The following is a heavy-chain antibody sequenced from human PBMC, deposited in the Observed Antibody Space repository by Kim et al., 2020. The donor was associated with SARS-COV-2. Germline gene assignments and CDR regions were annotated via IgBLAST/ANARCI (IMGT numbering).Heavy chain of an antibody. CDR3: ARVWDSSSWWFGYFDY. V-gene: IGHV1-18*01. D-gene: IGHD6-13*01. CDR1: GYTFTSYG. Sequence: ASVKVSCKASGYTFTSYGISWVRKAPGQGLEWMGWISAYNGNTNYAQKLQGRVTMTTDTSTSTAYMELRSLRSDDTAVYYCARVWDSSSWWFGYFDYWGQGTLVTVSS. CDR2: ISAYNGNT. J-gene: IGHJ4*02.